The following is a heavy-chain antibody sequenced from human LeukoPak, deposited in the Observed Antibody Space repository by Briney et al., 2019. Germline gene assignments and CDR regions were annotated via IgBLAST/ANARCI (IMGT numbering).Heavy chain of an antibody. CDR1: GGSISSSSYY. J-gene: IGHJ4*02. D-gene: IGHD5-12*01. CDR3: ARVATTYFDY. CDR2: MFYSGST. V-gene: IGHV4-39*01. Sequence: SETLSVTCTVSGGSISSSSYYWGWIRQPPGKGLEWIGSMFYSGSTYYNPPLESRVTISVDTSKNQFSLKLSSVTAADTAVYYCARVATTYFDYWGQGTLVTVSS.